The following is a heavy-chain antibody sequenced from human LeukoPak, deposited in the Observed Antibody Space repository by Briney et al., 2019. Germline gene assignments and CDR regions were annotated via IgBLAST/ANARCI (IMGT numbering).Heavy chain of an antibody. D-gene: IGHD6-19*01. CDR2: INPNSGGT. Sequence: ASVKVSCKASGYTFTGYYMHWVRQAPGQRLEWMGWINPNSGGTNYAQKFQGRVTMTRDTSISTAYMELSRLRFDDTAVYYCASTTRIAVAGTNLDYWGQGTLVTVSS. CDR3: ASTTRIAVAGTNLDY. CDR1: GYTFTGYY. V-gene: IGHV1-2*02. J-gene: IGHJ4*02.